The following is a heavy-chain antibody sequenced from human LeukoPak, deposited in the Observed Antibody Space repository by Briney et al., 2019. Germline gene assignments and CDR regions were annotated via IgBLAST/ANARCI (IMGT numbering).Heavy chain of an antibody. CDR2: SIPVFGRT. CDR1: GGTFTTYV. D-gene: IGHD3-16*01. Sequence: WASVKVSCKASGGTFTTYVITWVRQAPGQGLEWMGGSIPVFGRTNYAQKFHGRVTITTDESMSTAYIELSSLRSEDTGVYYCARCLGECQLVSWFDTCGQGNLVTVSS. CDR3: ARCLGECQLVSWFDT. V-gene: IGHV1-69*05. J-gene: IGHJ5*02.